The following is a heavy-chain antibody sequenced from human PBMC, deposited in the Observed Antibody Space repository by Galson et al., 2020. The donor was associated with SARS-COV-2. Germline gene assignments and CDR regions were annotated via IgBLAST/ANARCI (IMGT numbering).Heavy chain of an antibody. J-gene: IGHJ4*02. V-gene: IGHV3-15*01. CDR3: TTGSSLDY. CDR2: IKSKTDGGTT. Sequence: TGGSLRLSCAASGFTFSNAWMTWVRQAPGKGLEWVGLIKSKTDGGTTDYAAPVKGRFTISRDDSKNTLYLQMISLKTEDTAVYYCTTGSSLDYWGQGTLVTVSS. D-gene: IGHD3-16*01. CDR1: GFTFSNAW.